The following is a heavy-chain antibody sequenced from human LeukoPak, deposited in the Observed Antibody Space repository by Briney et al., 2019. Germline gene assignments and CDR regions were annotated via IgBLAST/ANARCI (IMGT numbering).Heavy chain of an antibody. Sequence: PSETLSLTCTVSGGSISSYYWSWTRQPPGKGLEWIGYIYYSGSTNYNPSLKSRVTISVDTSKNQFSLKLSSVTAADTAVYYCARLDIVVVPAAFDIWGQGTMVTVSS. CDR2: IYYSGST. CDR3: ARLDIVVVPAAFDI. V-gene: IGHV4-59*01. J-gene: IGHJ3*02. CDR1: GGSISSYY. D-gene: IGHD2-2*03.